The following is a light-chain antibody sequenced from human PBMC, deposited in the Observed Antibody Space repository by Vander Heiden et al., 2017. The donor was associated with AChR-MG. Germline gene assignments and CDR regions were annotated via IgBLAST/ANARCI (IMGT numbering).Light chain of an antibody. Sequence: DIQMTQSPSTLSASVGDRVTITCRASQSISSWLAWYQQKPGKAPKLLIYKASSRQSGVPPRFSGSGSGTEFTLAIRSLQPEDFATYYCQQDHGYPYTFGQGTKLEIK. CDR1: QSISSW. V-gene: IGKV1-5*03. CDR3: QQDHGYPYT. CDR2: KAS. J-gene: IGKJ2*01.